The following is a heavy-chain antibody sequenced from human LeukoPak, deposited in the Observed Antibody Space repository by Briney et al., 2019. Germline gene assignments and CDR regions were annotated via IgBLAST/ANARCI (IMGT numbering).Heavy chain of an antibody. J-gene: IGHJ4*02. Sequence: GGSLRLSCAASGFTVSSNYMSWVRQAPGKGLEWVSVIYSGGSTYYADSVKGRFTISRDNSKNTLYLQMYSLRAEDTAVYYCARVSILYGGFDYWGQGTLVTVSS. D-gene: IGHD4-23*01. CDR3: ARVSILYGGFDY. V-gene: IGHV3-53*01. CDR2: IYSGGST. CDR1: GFTVSSNY.